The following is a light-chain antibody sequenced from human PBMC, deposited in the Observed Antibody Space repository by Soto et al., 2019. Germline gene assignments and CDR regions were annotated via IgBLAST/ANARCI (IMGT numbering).Light chain of an antibody. J-gene: IGKJ1*01. CDR3: QHYGSSPRRT. Sequence: EIVLTQSPGTLSLSPRDRATLSCRVNQNINSPYLAWYQHKPGQAPRLLVFGTSSRATGIPDRFSGSRSGTDFTLTIQRLEPEDFALYYCQHYGSSPRRTFGQGTKVEMK. V-gene: IGKV3-20*01. CDR1: QNINSPY. CDR2: GTS.